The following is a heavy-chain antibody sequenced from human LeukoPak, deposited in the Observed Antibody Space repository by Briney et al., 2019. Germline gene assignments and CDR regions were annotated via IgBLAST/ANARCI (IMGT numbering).Heavy chain of an antibody. V-gene: IGHV1-8*01. CDR2: MNPDSGNT. J-gene: IGHJ5*02. Sequence: ASVKVSCKASGYTFTSYDINWVRQATGQGLEWMGWMNPDSGNTGYAQKFQGRVTMTRNTSISTAYMELSSLRSEDTAVYYCARVAMVRGYNWFDPWGQGTLVTVSS. CDR1: GYTFTSYD. CDR3: ARVAMVRGYNWFDP. D-gene: IGHD3-10*01.